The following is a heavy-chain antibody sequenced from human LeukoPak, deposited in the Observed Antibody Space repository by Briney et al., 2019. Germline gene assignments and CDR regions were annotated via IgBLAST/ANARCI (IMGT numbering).Heavy chain of an antibody. Sequence: GGSLRPSCAASGFTFSDYYMSWIRQAPGKGLEWVSYISSSGSTIYYADSVKGRFTISRDNAKNSLYLQMNSLRAEDTAVYYCARDKGCSGGSCYSTDAFDIWGQGTMVTVSS. D-gene: IGHD2-15*01. J-gene: IGHJ3*02. V-gene: IGHV3-11*01. CDR1: GFTFSDYY. CDR2: ISSSGSTI. CDR3: ARDKGCSGGSCYSTDAFDI.